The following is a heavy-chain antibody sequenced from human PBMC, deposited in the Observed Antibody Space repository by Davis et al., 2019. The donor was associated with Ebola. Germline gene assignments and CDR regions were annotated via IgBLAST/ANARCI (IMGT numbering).Heavy chain of an antibody. V-gene: IGHV4-61*01. CDR1: GGSVSSGSYY. J-gene: IGHJ4*02. D-gene: IGHD4-17*01. Sequence: SETLSLTCTVSGGSVSSGSYYWSWIRQPPGKGLEWIGYIYYSGSTNYNPSLKSRVTISVDTSKNQFSLKLSSVTAADTAVYYCARDYGDYVGYFDYWGQGTLATVSS. CDR2: IYYSGST. CDR3: ARDYGDYVGYFDY.